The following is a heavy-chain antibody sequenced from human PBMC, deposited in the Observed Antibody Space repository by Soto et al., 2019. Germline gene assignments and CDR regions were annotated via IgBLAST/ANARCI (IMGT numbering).Heavy chain of an antibody. CDR2: MNPNSGNT. V-gene: IGHV1-8*01. Sequence: ASVKVSCKASGYTFTSYDINWVRQATGQGLEWMGWMNPNSGNTGYAQKFQGRVTMTRNTSISTAYMELSSLRSEDTAVYYCARQSRGYIPLLMDYYYYYMDVWGKGTTVTVSS. J-gene: IGHJ6*03. CDR1: GYTFTSYD. CDR3: ARQSRGYIPLLMDYYYYYMDV. D-gene: IGHD2-2*02.